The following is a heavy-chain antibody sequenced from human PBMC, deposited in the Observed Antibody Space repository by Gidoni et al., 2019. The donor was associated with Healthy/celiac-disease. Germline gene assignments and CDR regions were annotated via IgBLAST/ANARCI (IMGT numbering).Heavy chain of an antibody. J-gene: IGHJ3*02. D-gene: IGHD3-9*01. CDR3: ARDFDPPGSIDAYDI. CDR1: GFTFSSYW. CDR2: IKQDGSEK. Sequence: EVQLVESGGGLVQPGGSLRLSCTASGFTFSSYWMTWVRQAPGKGLEWVANIKQDGSEKYYVDSVKGRFTVSRDNAKNSLYLQMNSLRAEDTAVYYCARDFDPPGSIDAYDIWGQGTIVTVSS. V-gene: IGHV3-7*01.